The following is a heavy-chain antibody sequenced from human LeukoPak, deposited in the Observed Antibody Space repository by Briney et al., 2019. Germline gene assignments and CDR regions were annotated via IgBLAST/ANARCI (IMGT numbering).Heavy chain of an antibody. CDR2: IYYSGST. Sequence: SETLSLTCTVSGGSISSYYWSWIRQPPGKGLEWIGYIYYSGSTNYNPSLKSRVTISVDTSKNQFSLKLSSVTAADTAVYYCAGYDIFTGYYRYWGQGTLVTVSS. J-gene: IGHJ4*02. V-gene: IGHV4-59*01. CDR1: GGSISSYY. CDR3: AGYDIFTGYYRY. D-gene: IGHD3-9*01.